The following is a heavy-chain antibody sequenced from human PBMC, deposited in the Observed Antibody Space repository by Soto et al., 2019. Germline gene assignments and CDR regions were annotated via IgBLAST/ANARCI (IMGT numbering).Heavy chain of an antibody. CDR2: IYPGDSDT. V-gene: IGHV5-51*01. CDR1: GYSFTSYW. J-gene: IGHJ6*02. Sequence: HGESLKISCKGSGYSFTSYWIGWVRQMPGKGLEWMGIIYPGDSDTRYSPSFQGQVTISADKSISTAYLQWSSLKASDTAMYYCARCIAARLPASYYYYYGMDVWGQGTTVTVSS. CDR3: ARCIAARLPASYYYYYGMDV. D-gene: IGHD6-6*01.